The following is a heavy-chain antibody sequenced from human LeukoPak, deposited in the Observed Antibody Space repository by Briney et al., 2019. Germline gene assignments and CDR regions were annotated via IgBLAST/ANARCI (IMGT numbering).Heavy chain of an antibody. CDR1: GFTFRSYW. J-gene: IGHJ4*02. CDR3: VRRPVGVTDYFDY. V-gene: IGHV3-7*01. CDR2: IKQDGREK. Sequence: PGGSLRLSCAASGFTFRSYWMTWVRQAPGKGLEWVADIKQDGREKYYVDSVKGRFTISRDNAKSSLYLQMNSLRAEDTAVYYCVRRPVGVTDYFDYWGQGTLVTVSS. D-gene: IGHD1-26*01.